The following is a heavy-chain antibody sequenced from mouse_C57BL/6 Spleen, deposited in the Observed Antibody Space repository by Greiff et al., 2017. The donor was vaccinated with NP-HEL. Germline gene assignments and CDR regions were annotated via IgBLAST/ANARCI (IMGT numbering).Heavy chain of an antibody. V-gene: IGHV1-64*01. CDR2: IHPNSGST. D-gene: IGHD2-14*01. CDR3: ARRRDDGDYYAMDY. J-gene: IGHJ4*01. CDR1: GYTFTSYW. Sequence: QVQLQQPGAELVKPGASVKLSCKASGYTFTSYWMHWVKQRPGQGLEWIGMIHPNSGSTNYNEKFKSKATLTVDKSSSTAYMQLSSLTSEDSAVYYCARRRDDGDYYAMDYWGQGTSVTVSS.